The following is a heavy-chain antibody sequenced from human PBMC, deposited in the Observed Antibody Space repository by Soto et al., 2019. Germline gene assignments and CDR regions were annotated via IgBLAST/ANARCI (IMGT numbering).Heavy chain of an antibody. Sequence: SETLSLTCAVYGGSFSGYYWSWIRQPPGKGLEWIGEINHSGSTNYNPSLKSRVTISVDTSKNQFSLKLSSVTAADTAVYYCARKTTVTTYWFDPWGQGTLVTVSS. CDR2: INHSGST. V-gene: IGHV4-34*01. CDR3: ARKTTVTTYWFDP. J-gene: IGHJ5*02. D-gene: IGHD4-17*01. CDR1: GGSFSGYY.